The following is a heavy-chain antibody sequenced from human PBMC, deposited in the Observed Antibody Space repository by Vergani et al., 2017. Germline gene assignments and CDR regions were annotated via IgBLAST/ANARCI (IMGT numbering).Heavy chain of an antibody. CDR1: GGSISSGGYN. V-gene: IGHV4-31*03. CDR3: ARLRFDDYGCNIPSHFDI. D-gene: IGHD4-23*01. J-gene: IGHJ3*02. CDR2: IYYSGST. Sequence: QVQLQESGPGLVKPSQTLSLTCTVSGGSISSGGYNWSWIRQHPGKGLEWIGYIYYSGSTYYNPSLKSRVTISVDTSKNQFSLKLSSVTAADTAVYYCARLRFDDYGCNIPSHFDIWGQGTMVTVSS.